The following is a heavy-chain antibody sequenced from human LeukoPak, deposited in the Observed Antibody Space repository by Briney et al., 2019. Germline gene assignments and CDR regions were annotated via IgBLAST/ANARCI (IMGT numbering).Heavy chain of an antibody. CDR3: AIFDFLFGEIDNWFDP. V-gene: IGHV1-2*02. Sequence: ASVKVSCKASGYTFTGYYMHWVRQAPGQGLEWMGWINPNSGGTNYAQKFQGRVTMTRDTSISTAYMELSRLKASDTAMYYCAIFDFLFGEIDNWFDPWGQGTQVTVSS. D-gene: IGHD3-16*01. CDR2: INPNSGGT. J-gene: IGHJ5*02. CDR1: GYTFTGYY.